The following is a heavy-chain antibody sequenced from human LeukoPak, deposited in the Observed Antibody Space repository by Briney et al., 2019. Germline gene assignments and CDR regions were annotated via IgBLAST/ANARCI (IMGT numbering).Heavy chain of an antibody. J-gene: IGHJ4*02. CDR2: INHSGST. CDR1: GGSFSGYY. D-gene: IGHD6-6*01. V-gene: IGHV4-34*01. CDR3: ARGYIAARRGFDY. Sequence: SEPLSLTCAVYGGSFSGYYWSWIRQPPGKGLEWIGEINHSGSTNYNPSLKSRVTISVDTSKNQFSLKLSSVTAADTAVYYCARGYIAARRGFDYWGQGTLVTVSS.